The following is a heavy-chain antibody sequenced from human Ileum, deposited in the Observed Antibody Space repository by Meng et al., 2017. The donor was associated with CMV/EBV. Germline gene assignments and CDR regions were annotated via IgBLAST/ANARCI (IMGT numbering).Heavy chain of an antibody. J-gene: IGHJ5*02. Sequence: GESLKISCVVSGFTFSNHAMSWVRQAPGKGLEWVSAISGSGRSTYYADSVKGRFAISRDKSNNTLYLQMNSLRADDTAVYYCAKDRSLVVVPSALSGSWFDAWGQGTLVTVSS. D-gene: IGHD2-2*01. CDR3: AKDRSLVVVPSALSGSWFDA. CDR1: GFTFSNHA. V-gene: IGHV3-23*01. CDR2: ISGSGRST.